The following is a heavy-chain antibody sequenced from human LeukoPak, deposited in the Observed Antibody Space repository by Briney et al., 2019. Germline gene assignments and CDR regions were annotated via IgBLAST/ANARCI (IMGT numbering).Heavy chain of an antibody. Sequence: SETLSLTCTVSGGSISSYYWSWIRQPPGKGLEWIGYIYYSGSTNYNPSLKSRVTISVDTSKNQFSLKLSSVTAADTAVYYCARLTPGGINYYYYMDVWGKGTTVTISS. D-gene: IGHD1-1*01. CDR3: ARLTPGGINYYYYMDV. J-gene: IGHJ6*03. V-gene: IGHV4-59*12. CDR2: IYYSGST. CDR1: GGSISSYY.